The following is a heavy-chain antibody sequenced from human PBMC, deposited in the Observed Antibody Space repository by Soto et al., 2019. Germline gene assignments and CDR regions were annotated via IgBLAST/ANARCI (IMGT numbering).Heavy chain of an antibody. CDR2: TDYSGNT. V-gene: IGHV4-59*08. Sequence: PSETLSLTCTFSSDSISSYYWIWIRQSPGKGLEWIGYTDYSGNTNYNPSLKSRVTISGDTSKNQFSLKLSSVTAADTAVYYCARHFGAGSPLYYYYYMDVWGKGTTVTVSS. CDR3: ARHFGAGSPLYYYYYMDV. CDR1: SDSISSYY. D-gene: IGHD1-26*01. J-gene: IGHJ6*03.